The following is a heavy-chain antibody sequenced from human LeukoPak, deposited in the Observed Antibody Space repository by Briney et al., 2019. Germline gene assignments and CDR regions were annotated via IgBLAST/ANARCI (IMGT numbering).Heavy chain of an antibody. Sequence: GGSLRLSCAASGFNFSTYAMHWVRQAPGKGLEYVSAISSNGISTYYAESVKGRFTISRDNSKNTLYLQMGSLRPEDMAVYYCARERLASVHVWGQGTTVTVSS. V-gene: IGHV3-64*02. CDR2: ISSNGIST. CDR1: GFNFSTYA. CDR3: ARERLASVHV. J-gene: IGHJ6*02. D-gene: IGHD6-19*01.